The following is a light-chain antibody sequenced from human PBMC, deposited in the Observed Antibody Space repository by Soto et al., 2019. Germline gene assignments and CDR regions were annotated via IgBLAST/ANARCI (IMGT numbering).Light chain of an antibody. Sequence: DIQMTQSPPSLAASVGDRVTISCRASQDINKYLNWYHLKEGQAPKLLIYSTSEFQPGVPSRFSGSTSGAQFSLTITGLQPDDSATYFCQQSFKTPFTFGQGT. V-gene: IGKV1-39*01. CDR2: STS. CDR3: QQSFKTPFT. J-gene: IGKJ2*01. CDR1: QDINKY.